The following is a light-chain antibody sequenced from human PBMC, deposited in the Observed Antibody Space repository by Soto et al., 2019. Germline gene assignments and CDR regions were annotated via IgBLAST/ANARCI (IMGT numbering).Light chain of an antibody. CDR3: QQDSSYPEA. Sequence: DIELTRSPSSLAWSVGDRVTISCLDSLTSSSWLAWYQQKPGKAPKLLIYKASTLKSGVPSRFSGSGSGTEFTLTISSLEPDDFAAYYCQQDSSYPEAFGQGTKVDIK. J-gene: IGKJ1*01. CDR1: LTSSSW. V-gene: IGKV1-5*03. CDR2: KAS.